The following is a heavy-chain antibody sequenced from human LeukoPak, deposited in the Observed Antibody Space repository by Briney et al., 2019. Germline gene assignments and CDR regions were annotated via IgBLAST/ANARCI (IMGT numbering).Heavy chain of an antibody. V-gene: IGHV3-21*01. D-gene: IGHD3-10*01. CDR3: ATTPLWFGELSRTYYFDY. CDR1: GFTFSDYS. J-gene: IGHJ4*02. Sequence: GGSLRLSCAGSGFTFSDYSLGWVRQAPGKGLEWVSSISSSSSYIYYADSVKGRFTISRDNAKNSLYLQMNSLRAEDTAVYYCATTPLWFGELSRTYYFDYWGQGTLVTVSS. CDR2: ISSSSSYI.